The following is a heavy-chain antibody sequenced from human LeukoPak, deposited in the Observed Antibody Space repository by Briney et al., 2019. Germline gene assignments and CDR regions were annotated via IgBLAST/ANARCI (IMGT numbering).Heavy chain of an antibody. V-gene: IGHV4-30-2*01. CDR1: GGSISSGGYY. CDR3: ARDGDLIAAAGTVDY. Sequence: SQTLSLTCTVSGGSISSGGYYWSWIRQPPGKGLEWIGYIYHSGSTYYNPSLKSRVTISVDRSKNQFSLKLSSVTAADTAVYYCARDGDLIAAAGTVDYWGQGTLVTVSS. CDR2: IYHSGST. J-gene: IGHJ4*02. D-gene: IGHD6-13*01.